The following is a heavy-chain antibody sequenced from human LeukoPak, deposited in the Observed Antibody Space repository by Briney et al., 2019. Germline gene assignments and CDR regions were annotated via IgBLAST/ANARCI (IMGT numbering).Heavy chain of an antibody. CDR3: ATSRGDYRGFEI. J-gene: IGHJ3*02. V-gene: IGHV3-74*03. CDR2: INTDGRAT. CDR1: GFTFSSFW. Sequence: GGSLRLSCAASGFTFSSFWMHWVRHAPGKGPVWAARINTDGRATTYEDSVRGRFTISRDNAENTLYLQMNSLRTEDTAVFYCATSRGDYRGFEIWGQGTKVTVS. D-gene: IGHD5-12*01.